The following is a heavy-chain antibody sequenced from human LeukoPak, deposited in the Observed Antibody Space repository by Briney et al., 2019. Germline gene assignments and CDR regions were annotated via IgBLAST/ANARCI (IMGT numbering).Heavy chain of an antibody. J-gene: IGHJ3*02. Sequence: PGGSLSLSCAASGFTFSSYAMSWVRQAPGKGLEWVGRIKSKTDGGTTDYAAPVKGRFTISRDDSKNTLYLQMNSLKTEDTAVYYCTTDASDGDYFLGAAFDIWGQGTMVTVSS. CDR1: GFTFSSYA. V-gene: IGHV3-15*01. CDR3: TTDASDGDYFLGAAFDI. CDR2: IKSKTDGGTT. D-gene: IGHD4-17*01.